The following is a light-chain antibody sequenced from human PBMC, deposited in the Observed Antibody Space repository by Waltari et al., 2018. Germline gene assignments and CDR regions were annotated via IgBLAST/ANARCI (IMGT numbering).Light chain of an antibody. V-gene: IGLV1-40*01. CDR1: RSNLGAGYD. J-gene: IGLJ2*01. CDR2: GNS. Sequence: QSVLTPPPSVSGAPGQRVTISCTGSRSNLGAGYDVPWYQQLPGTAPKLLIYGNSNRPSGVPDRFSGSKSGTSASLAITGLQAEDEADYYCQSYDSSLSVVFGGGTKLTVL. CDR3: QSYDSSLSVV.